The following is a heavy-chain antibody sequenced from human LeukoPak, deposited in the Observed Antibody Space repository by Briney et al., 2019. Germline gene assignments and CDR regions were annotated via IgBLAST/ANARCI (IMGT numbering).Heavy chain of an antibody. J-gene: IGHJ3*02. Sequence: ASVKVSCKASGYTFTSYVISWVRQAPGQGLEWMGWISAYNGNTNYAQKLQGRVTMTTDTSTSTAYMELRSLRSDDTAVYYCARVALRFLEWLLLPSDHDAFDIWGQGTMVTVSS. V-gene: IGHV1-18*01. CDR2: ISAYNGNT. CDR3: ARVALRFLEWLLLPSDHDAFDI. CDR1: GYTFTSYV. D-gene: IGHD3-3*01.